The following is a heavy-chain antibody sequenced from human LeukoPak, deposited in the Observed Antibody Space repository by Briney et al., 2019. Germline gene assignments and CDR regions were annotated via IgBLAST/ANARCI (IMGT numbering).Heavy chain of an antibody. Sequence: SETLSLTCAVSDVSISTKSYYWSWIRQPPGKGLEWIGEINHSGSTNYNPSLKSRVTISVDTSKNQFSLKLSSVTAADTAVYYCARGGGYSYGNMGYWGQGTLVTVSS. J-gene: IGHJ4*02. D-gene: IGHD5-18*01. CDR3: ARGGGYSYGNMGY. CDR2: INHSGST. V-gene: IGHV4-34*01. CDR1: DVSISTKSYY.